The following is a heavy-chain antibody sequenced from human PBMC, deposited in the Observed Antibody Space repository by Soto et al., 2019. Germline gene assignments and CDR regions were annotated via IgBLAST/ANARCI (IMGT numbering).Heavy chain of an antibody. Sequence: SQTLSLTCAISGDSVSSNSAAWNWIRQSPSIGLEWLGRTYYRSKWHNDYAVSVKSRITIKSDTSKNQFSLQLNSVTPEDTAVYYCARDLQSSGYYHYCAQGSFVIVSS. CDR1: GDSVSSNSAA. V-gene: IGHV6-1*01. D-gene: IGHD3-22*01. CDR2: TYYRSKWHN. J-gene: IGHJ4*02. CDR3: ARDLQSSGYYHY.